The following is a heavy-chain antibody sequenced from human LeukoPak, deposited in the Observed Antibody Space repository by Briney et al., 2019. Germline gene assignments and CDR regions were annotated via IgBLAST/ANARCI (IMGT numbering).Heavy chain of an antibody. Sequence: SETLSLTCTVSGGSISSGGYYWSWIRPHPGKGLEWIGYIYYSGSTYYNPSLKSRITISVDTSKNQFSLKLSSVTAADTAVYYCAREDLSGTSDYWGQGTLVTVSS. CDR3: AREDLSGTSDY. D-gene: IGHD6-13*01. J-gene: IGHJ4*02. V-gene: IGHV4-31*03. CDR1: GGSISSGGYY. CDR2: IYYSGST.